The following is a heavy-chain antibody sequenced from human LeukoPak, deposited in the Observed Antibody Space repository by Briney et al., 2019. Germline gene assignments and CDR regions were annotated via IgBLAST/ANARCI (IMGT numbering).Heavy chain of an antibody. CDR1: GFTFSSYG. V-gene: IGHV3-30*02. Sequence: PGGSLRLSCAASGFTFSSYGMHWVRQAPGKGLEWVAFIRYDGSNKYYADSVKGRFTISRDNSKNTLYLQMNSLRAEDTAVYYCAKDKARWLVRAHSRGYWGQGTLVTVSS. CDR3: AKDKARWLVRAHSRGY. D-gene: IGHD6-19*01. J-gene: IGHJ4*02. CDR2: IRYDGSNK.